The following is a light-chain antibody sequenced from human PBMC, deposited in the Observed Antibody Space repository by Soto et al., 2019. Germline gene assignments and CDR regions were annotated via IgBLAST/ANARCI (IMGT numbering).Light chain of an antibody. CDR1: QGISSY. CDR2: AAS. J-gene: IGKJ1*01. Sequence: DIQLTQSPSFLSASVGDIVTITCRASQGISSYLAWYQQKPGKAPKLLIYAASTLQSGVPSRFSGSGSGTEFTLTISSLQPEDFATYYCQRLNSYLWTFGQGTKVVIK. CDR3: QRLNSYLWT. V-gene: IGKV1-9*01.